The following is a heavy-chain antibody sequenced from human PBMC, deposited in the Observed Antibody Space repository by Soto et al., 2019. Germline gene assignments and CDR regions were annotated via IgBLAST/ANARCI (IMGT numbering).Heavy chain of an antibody. CDR1: GFTFTRYS. CDR3: ARESEDLTSNFDY. CDR2: ISSTTNYI. J-gene: IGHJ4*02. Sequence: GGSLRLSGAASGFTFTRYSMNWVRQAPGKGLEWVSSISSTTNYIYYADSMKGRFTVSRDNAKNSVYLEMNSLSAEDTALYYCARESEDLTSNFDYWGQGTLVTVSS. V-gene: IGHV3-21*01.